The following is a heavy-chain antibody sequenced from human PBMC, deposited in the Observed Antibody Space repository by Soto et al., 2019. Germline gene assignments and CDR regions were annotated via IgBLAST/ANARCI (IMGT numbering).Heavy chain of an antibody. CDR3: ARDGWSGYSDDAFDI. CDR1: GFTFSSYG. Sequence: GGSLRLSCAASGFTFSSYGMHWVRQAPGKGLEWVAVIWYDGSNKYYADSVKGRFTISRDNSKNTLYLQMNSLRAEDTAVYYCARDGWSGYSDDAFDIWGQGTMVTVSS. J-gene: IGHJ3*02. CDR2: IWYDGSNK. V-gene: IGHV3-33*01. D-gene: IGHD3-3*01.